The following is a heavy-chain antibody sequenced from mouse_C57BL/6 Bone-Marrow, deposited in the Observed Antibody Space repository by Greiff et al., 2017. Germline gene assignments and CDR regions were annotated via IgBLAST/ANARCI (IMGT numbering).Heavy chain of an antibody. CDR2: IYPGSGNT. Sequence: QVQLQQSGAELVRPGASVKLSCKASGYTFTDYYINWVKQRPGQGLEWIARIYPGSGNTYYNEKFKGKATLTAEKSSSTAYMQLSSLTSEDSAVYFCARSYCDSSADYWGQGTTLTVSS. D-gene: IGHD1-1*01. CDR1: GYTFTDYY. V-gene: IGHV1-76*01. CDR3: ARSYCDSSADY. J-gene: IGHJ2*01.